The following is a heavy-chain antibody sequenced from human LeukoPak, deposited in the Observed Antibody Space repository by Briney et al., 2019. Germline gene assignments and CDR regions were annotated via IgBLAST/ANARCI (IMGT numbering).Heavy chain of an antibody. CDR1: GVTFSSYA. J-gene: IGHJ4*02. CDR2: ISYDGSNK. Sequence: PGGSLRLCCAASGVTFSSYAMHWVRQAPGKGLEWVAVISYDGSNKYYADSVKGRFTISRDNSKNTLYLQMNSLRAEGTAVYYCARALTGTTSYWGQGTLVTVYS. V-gene: IGHV3-30*01. CDR3: ARALTGTTSY. D-gene: IGHD1-7*01.